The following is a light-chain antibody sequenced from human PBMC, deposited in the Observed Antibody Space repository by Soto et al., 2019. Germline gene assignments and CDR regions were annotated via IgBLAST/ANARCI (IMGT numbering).Light chain of an antibody. CDR1: SSDVGGYHY. V-gene: IGLV2-8*01. CDR3: SSYAGSNNLV. Sequence: QSVLTQPPSASGSPGQSVTISCTGTSSDVGGYHYVSWYQQHPGKAPKLMIHEVTKRPSGVPDRFCGSKSGNTASLTVSGLQGEDEADYYCSSYAGSNNLVFGGGTKLTVL. J-gene: IGLJ2*01. CDR2: EVT.